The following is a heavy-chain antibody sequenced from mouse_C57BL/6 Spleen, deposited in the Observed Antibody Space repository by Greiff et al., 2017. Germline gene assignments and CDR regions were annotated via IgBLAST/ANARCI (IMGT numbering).Heavy chain of an antibody. V-gene: IGHV1-80*01. Sequence: QVQLQQSGAELVKPGASVKISCTASGYAFSSYWMHWVKQRPGQGLEWIGQIYPGGGNTNYNGKFKGKATLTADKSSSTAYMQLSSLTSEDSAVYFWAQTGYPYAMDYWGQGTSVTVSS. CDR1: GYAFSSYW. CDR3: AQTGYPYAMDY. J-gene: IGHJ4*01. CDR2: IYPGGGNT.